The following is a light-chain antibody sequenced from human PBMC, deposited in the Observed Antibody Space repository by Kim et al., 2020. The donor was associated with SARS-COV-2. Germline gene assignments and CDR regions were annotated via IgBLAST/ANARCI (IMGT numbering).Light chain of an antibody. CDR3: QVWDSSTYVV. J-gene: IGLJ2*01. CDR1: NIGSKT. V-gene: IGLV3-9*01. Sequence: YELTQPLSVSVALGQTARITCGGNNIGSKTVHWYQQKPGQAPLLVIYRNNNRPSGIPERFSGSNSGNTATLTISSAQAGDEADHYCQVWDSSTYVVFGG. CDR2: RNN.